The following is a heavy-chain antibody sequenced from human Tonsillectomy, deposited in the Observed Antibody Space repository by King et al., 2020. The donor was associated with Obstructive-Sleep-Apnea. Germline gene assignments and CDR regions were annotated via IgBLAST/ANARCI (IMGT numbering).Heavy chain of an antibody. CDR2: SYYSGST. CDR3: ARDRSGCFDY. D-gene: IGHD6-19*01. Sequence: VQLQESGPGLVKPSETLSLTCTVSGGSISSYYWSWIRQPPGKGLEWIGYSYYSGSTNYNPSLKSRVTISVDTSKNQFSLKLSSVTAADTAVYYCARDRSGCFDYWGQGTLVTVSS. CDR1: GGSISSYY. J-gene: IGHJ4*02. V-gene: IGHV4-59*01.